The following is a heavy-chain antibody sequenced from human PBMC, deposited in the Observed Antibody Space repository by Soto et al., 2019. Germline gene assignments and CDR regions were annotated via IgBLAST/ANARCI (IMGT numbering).Heavy chain of an antibody. D-gene: IGHD3-9*01. CDR2: IIPIFGTA. CDR3: ARVQTYYDILTGYPDY. J-gene: IGHJ4*02. Sequence: QVQLVQSGAEVKKPGSSVKVSCKASGGTFSSYAISWVRQAPGQGLEWMGGIIPIFGTANYAQKFQGRVTITADESTSTTYMELSSLRSEDTAVYYCARVQTYYDILTGYPDYWGQGTLVTVSS. CDR1: GGTFSSYA. V-gene: IGHV1-69*01.